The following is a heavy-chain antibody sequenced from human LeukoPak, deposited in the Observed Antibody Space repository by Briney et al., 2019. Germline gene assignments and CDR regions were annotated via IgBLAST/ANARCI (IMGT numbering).Heavy chain of an antibody. D-gene: IGHD6-19*01. V-gene: IGHV1-2*02. CDR2: INPNSGGT. CDR3: AQRGDSSDFFDY. Sequence: ASVKVSCKASGYTFTSYDINWVRQATGQGLEWMGWINPNSGGTNYAQKFQGRVTMTRDTSISTAYMELSRLRSDDTAVYYCAQRGDSSDFFDYWGQGTLVTVSS. J-gene: IGHJ4*02. CDR1: GYTFTSYD.